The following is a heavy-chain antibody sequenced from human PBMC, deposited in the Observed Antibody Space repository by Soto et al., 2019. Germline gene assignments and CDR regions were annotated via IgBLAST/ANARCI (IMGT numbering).Heavy chain of an antibody. D-gene: IGHD1-7*01. CDR1: EFTFSPYT. CDR3: TRSPRRITGTPKGGAQNDY. V-gene: IGHV3-21*01. J-gene: IGHJ4*02. CDR2: ISGDSAYI. Sequence: EVQLVESGGGLVKPGGSLRLSCAASEFTFSPYTMTWVRQAPGKGLQWVSSISGDSAYIYYADSVKGRFTVSRANAEFSFYLQMSSLRAEATAIYYCTRSPRRITGTPKGGAQNDYWGQGTLVTVSS.